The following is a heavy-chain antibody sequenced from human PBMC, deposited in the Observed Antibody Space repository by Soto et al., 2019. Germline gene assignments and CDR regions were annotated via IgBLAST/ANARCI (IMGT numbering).Heavy chain of an antibody. Sequence: PGGSLRLSCAASGFTFSSYGMHWVRQAPGKGLEWVAVIWDDGSNTYYADSVKGRFTISRDNSKNTLYLQMNSLRAEDTAVYYCAKVCAYPQQLRYYFDYWGQGTLVTVSS. CDR2: IWDDGSNT. CDR1: GFTFSSYG. CDR3: AKVCAYPQQLRYYFDY. J-gene: IGHJ4*02. V-gene: IGHV3-33*06. D-gene: IGHD6-13*01.